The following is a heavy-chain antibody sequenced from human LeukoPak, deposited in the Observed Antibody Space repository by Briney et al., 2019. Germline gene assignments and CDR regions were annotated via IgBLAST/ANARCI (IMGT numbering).Heavy chain of an antibody. Sequence: GGSLRLSCAASGFTFSSYWMSWVRQAPGKELEWVANIKQDGSEKYYVDSVKGRFTISRDNAKNSLYLQMNSLRAEDTAVYYCARDPKRGYSYGAIYYYYGMDVWGQGTTVTVSS. J-gene: IGHJ6*02. CDR3: ARDPKRGYSYGAIYYYYGMDV. D-gene: IGHD5-18*01. V-gene: IGHV3-7*01. CDR1: GFTFSSYW. CDR2: IKQDGSEK.